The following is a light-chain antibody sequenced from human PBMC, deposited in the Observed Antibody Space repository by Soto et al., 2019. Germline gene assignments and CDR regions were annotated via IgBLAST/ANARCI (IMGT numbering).Light chain of an antibody. CDR2: DAS. Sequence: AIQFTQSTSSLSPSVLERFAITCRASQGIASALAWYQQKPGKPPKLLIYDASSLESGVPSRFSGSGSGTDFTLTISSLQPEDFATYYCQQFNNYPITFGQGTRLEI. CDR1: QGIASA. V-gene: IGKV1D-13*01. CDR3: QQFNNYPIT. J-gene: IGKJ5*01.